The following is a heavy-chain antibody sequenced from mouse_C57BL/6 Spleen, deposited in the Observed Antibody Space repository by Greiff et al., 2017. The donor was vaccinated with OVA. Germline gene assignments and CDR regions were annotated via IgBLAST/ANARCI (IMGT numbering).Heavy chain of an antibody. D-gene: IGHD1-1*02. CDR2: ISYDGSN. Sequence: EVQLKESGPGLVKPSQSLSLTCSVTGYSITSGYYWNWIRQFPGNKLEWMGYISYDGSNNYNPSLKNRISITRDTSKNQFFLKLNSVTTEDTATYYCARGYGHYFDYWGQGTTLTVSS. V-gene: IGHV3-6*01. CDR1: GYSITSGYY. CDR3: ARGYGHYFDY. J-gene: IGHJ2*01.